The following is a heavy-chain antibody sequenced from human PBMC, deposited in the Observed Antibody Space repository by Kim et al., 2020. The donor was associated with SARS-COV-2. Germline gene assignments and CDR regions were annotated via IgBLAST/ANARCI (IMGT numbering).Heavy chain of an antibody. V-gene: IGHV4-34*01. D-gene: IGHD6-19*01. J-gene: IGHJ4*02. CDR1: GGSFSGYY. CDR3: ARGRKGPDSSGWYLFDY. CDR2: INHSGST. Sequence: SETLSLTCAVYGGSFSGYYWSWIRQPPGKGLEWIGEINHSGSTNYNPSLKSRVTISVDTSKNQFSLKLSSVTAADTAVYYCARGRKGPDSSGWYLFDYWGQGTLVTVSS.